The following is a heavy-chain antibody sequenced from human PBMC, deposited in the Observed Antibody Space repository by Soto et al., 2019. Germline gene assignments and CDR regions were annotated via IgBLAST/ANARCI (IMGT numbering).Heavy chain of an antibody. Sequence: LKISCKGSVYSFSNYWISWVRQMPGKGLEWMGRIDPSDSYTNYSPSFQGHVTISADKSISTAYLQWSSLKASDTAMYYCARHAYGSPGYWGQGTLVTVSS. D-gene: IGHD3-10*01. CDR1: VYSFSNYW. V-gene: IGHV5-10-1*01. CDR3: ARHAYGSPGY. CDR2: IDPSDSYT. J-gene: IGHJ4*02.